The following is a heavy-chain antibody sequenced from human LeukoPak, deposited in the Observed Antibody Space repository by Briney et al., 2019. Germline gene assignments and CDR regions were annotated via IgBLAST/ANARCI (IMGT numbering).Heavy chain of an antibody. CDR2: ISSSSSSYI. V-gene: IGHV3-21*01. Sequence: GGSLRLSCAASGFTFSSYSMNWVRQAPGKGLEWVSSISSSSSSYIYYADSVKGRFTISRDNAKNSLYLQMNSLRAEDTAVYYCARDHLYSLLVPLDYWGQGTLVTVSS. CDR3: ARDHLYSLLVPLDY. CDR1: GFTFSSYS. J-gene: IGHJ4*02. D-gene: IGHD2-8*02.